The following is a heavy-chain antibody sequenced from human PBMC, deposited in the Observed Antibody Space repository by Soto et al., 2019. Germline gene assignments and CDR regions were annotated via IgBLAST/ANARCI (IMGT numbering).Heavy chain of an antibody. D-gene: IGHD2-15*01. Sequence: GGSLRLSCAASGFTFSSYAMSWVRQAPGKGLEWVSAISGSGGSTYYADSVKGRFTISRDNSKNTLYLQMNSLRAEDTAVYYCAKEECSGGSCYSFFGLGWFDPWGQGTLVTVSS. V-gene: IGHV3-23*01. CDR1: GFTFSSYA. CDR2: ISGSGGST. J-gene: IGHJ5*02. CDR3: AKEECSGGSCYSFFGLGWFDP.